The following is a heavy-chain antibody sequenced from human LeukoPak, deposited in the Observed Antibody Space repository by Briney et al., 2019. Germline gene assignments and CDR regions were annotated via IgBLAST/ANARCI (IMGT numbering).Heavy chain of an antibody. CDR2: ISVSGGST. CDR1: GFTFSNYA. Sequence: PGGSLRLSCAASGFTFSNYAMNWVRQAPGKGLEWVSGISVSGGSTYNADSVKGRFTISRDNAKNSLYLQMNSLRAEDTAVYYCARDNRAAYCGGDCYPGWSHMDVWGKGTTVTISS. J-gene: IGHJ6*03. D-gene: IGHD2-21*02. CDR3: ARDNRAAYCGGDCYPGWSHMDV. V-gene: IGHV3-23*01.